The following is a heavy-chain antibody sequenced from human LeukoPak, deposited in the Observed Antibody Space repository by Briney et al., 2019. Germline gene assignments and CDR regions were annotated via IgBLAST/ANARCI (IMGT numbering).Heavy chain of an antibody. V-gene: IGHV3-23*01. Sequence: GGTLRLSCVDSGFTFSRYGMSGVGQAPGKGVEGFSLISGSGGSTYYADSVTGRSTISRDNSKNTLYLQMNSLRAEDTAVYYCAKDPSAVKSFDYWGQGTLVTVSS. D-gene: IGHD4-11*01. CDR1: GFTFSRYG. CDR3: AKDPSAVKSFDY. CDR2: ISGSGGST. J-gene: IGHJ4*02.